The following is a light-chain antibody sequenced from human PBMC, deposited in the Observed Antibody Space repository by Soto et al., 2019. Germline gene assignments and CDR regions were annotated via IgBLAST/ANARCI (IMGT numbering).Light chain of an antibody. CDR1: QIISSW. CDR2: KAS. CDR3: QQYNTYAT. Sequence: DIQMTQSPSTLSASVGNRVTITCRASQIISSWLAWYQQKPGKAPKLLIYKASSLDSGVPSRFSGSGSGTEFTLTIISLQADDCATYYCQQYNTYATFGQGTKVEIK. V-gene: IGKV1-5*03. J-gene: IGKJ1*01.